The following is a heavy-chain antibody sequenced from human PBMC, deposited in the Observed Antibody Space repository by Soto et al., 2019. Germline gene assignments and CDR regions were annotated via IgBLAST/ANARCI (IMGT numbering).Heavy chain of an antibody. V-gene: IGHV1-18*01. CDR2: ISAYSGTT. J-gene: IGHJ6*02. CDR3: ARDVGYSSSSGTYGMDV. Sequence: GASVKVSCKASGGTFSSYAISWVRQAPGQGLEWMGWISAYSGTTNYAQKLQGRVTMTTDTSTSTAYMELRSLRSDDTAVYYCARDVGYSSSSGTYGMDVWGQGTTVTVSS. D-gene: IGHD6-6*01. CDR1: GGTFSSYA.